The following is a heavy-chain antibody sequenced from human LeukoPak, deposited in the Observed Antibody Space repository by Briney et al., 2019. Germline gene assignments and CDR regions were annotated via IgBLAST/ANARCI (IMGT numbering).Heavy chain of an antibody. CDR2: INPNSGST. V-gene: IGHV1-2*02. J-gene: IGHJ3*02. D-gene: IGHD3-9*01. CDR1: VYPFTVYY. CDR3: ARLLRYFDSAHDAFDI. Sequence: SVTVSFTASVYPFTVYYMHWVGQAPRQGREWMEWINPNSGSTNYAQKSQGRVTMTRDTSISTAYMELSRLRSDDPAVYYCARLLRYFDSAHDAFDIWGQGKMATVSS.